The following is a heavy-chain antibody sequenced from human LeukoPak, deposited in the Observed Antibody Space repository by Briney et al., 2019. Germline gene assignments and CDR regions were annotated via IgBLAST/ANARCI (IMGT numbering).Heavy chain of an antibody. CDR1: GFAFSNYA. Sequence: PGGSLRLSCAASGFAFSNYAMSWVRQAPGKGLEWVSTISGSGSPTYYVDSVKGRFTISRDNSKNTLYLQMNSLRAEDTAVYYCAKEVNRIAARDYIDYWGQGTLVTVSS. V-gene: IGHV3-23*01. D-gene: IGHD6-6*01. J-gene: IGHJ4*02. CDR2: ISGSGSPT. CDR3: AKEVNRIAARDYIDY.